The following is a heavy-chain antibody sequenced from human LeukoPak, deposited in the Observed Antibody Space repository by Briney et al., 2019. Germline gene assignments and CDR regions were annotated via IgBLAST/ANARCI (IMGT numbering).Heavy chain of an antibody. CDR1: GFTFSNYV. CDR3: ARCTAGNIDY. CDR2: ITGIGGST. Sequence: GGSLRLSCAASGFTFSNYVMNWVRQAPGKGLEWVSTITGIGGSTYYADSVKGRFTISRDNSKNTLYLQMSSLRAEDTAVYYCARCTAGNIDYWGQGTLVIVSS. V-gene: IGHV3-23*01. J-gene: IGHJ4*02. D-gene: IGHD2/OR15-2a*01.